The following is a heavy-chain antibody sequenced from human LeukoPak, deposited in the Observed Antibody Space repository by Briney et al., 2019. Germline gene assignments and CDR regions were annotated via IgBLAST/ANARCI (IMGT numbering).Heavy chain of an antibody. J-gene: IGHJ6*03. CDR1: RGTFNSYA. Sequence: ASVKVSCKASRGTFNSYAISWVRQAPGQGLEWMGGVIPISDATYYAQKFQGRVTITADESTTTAYMELSSLRSEDTAVYYCANHYCSGGSCYNRYYYYYMDVWGKGTTVTVSS. V-gene: IGHV1-69*13. CDR2: VIPISDAT. D-gene: IGHD2-15*01. CDR3: ANHYCSGGSCYNRYYYYYMDV.